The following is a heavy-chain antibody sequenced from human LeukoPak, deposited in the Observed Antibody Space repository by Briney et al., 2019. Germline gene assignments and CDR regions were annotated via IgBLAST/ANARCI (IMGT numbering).Heavy chain of an antibody. Sequence: KTGGSLRLSCAASGFTFSSYSMNWVRQAPGKGLEWVSSISSSSSYIYYADSVKGRFTISRDNAKNSLYLQMNSLRAEDTAVYYCARAGAQYSGYEHWSHWGQGTLVTVSS. CDR1: GFTFSSYS. J-gene: IGHJ4*02. V-gene: IGHV3-21*01. CDR3: ARAGAQYSGYEHWSH. D-gene: IGHD5-12*01. CDR2: ISSSSSYI.